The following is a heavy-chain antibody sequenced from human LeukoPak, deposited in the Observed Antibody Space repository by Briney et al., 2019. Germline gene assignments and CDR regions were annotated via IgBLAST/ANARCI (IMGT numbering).Heavy chain of an antibody. J-gene: IGHJ4*02. CDR2: ISGSGTNR. CDR1: GFTFSSYA. D-gene: IGHD2-15*01. CDR3: AKTLTPVVAAAYFDS. V-gene: IGHV3-23*01. Sequence: GGSLRLSCAASGFTFSSYAMTRVRQAPGKGLEWVSVISGSGTNRDYADSVKGRFTISRDNSKDTQYLQMNSLRAEDMAVYYCAKTLTPVVAAAYFDSWGQGTLVTVSS.